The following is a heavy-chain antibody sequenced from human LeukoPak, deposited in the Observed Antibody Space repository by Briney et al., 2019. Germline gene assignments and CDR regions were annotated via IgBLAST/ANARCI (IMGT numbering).Heavy chain of an antibody. CDR2: IRNDESNK. D-gene: IGHD4-23*01. CDR1: GFIFSSYG. V-gene: IGHV3-30*02. CDR3: AKLLSNSGRFLY. J-gene: IGHJ4*02. Sequence: GGSLRLSCAASGFIFSSYGMHWVRQAPGKGLEWVAFIRNDESNKYYADSVKGRFTISRDNSKNTLYLQMNSLRAEDTAVYYCAKLLSNSGRFLYWGQGTLVTVSS.